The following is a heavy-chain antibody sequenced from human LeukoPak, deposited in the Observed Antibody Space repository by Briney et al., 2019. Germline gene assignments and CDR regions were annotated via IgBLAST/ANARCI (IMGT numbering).Heavy chain of an antibody. V-gene: IGHV5-51*01. J-gene: IGHJ4*02. CDR1: GYRFTNYW. CDR2: IYPGDSDT. D-gene: IGHD6-13*01. Sequence: GESLKISCKGSGYRFTNYWIVWVRQMPGKGLEWMGIIYPGDSDTRYSPSFQGQVTISADKSISTAYLQWSSLKASDTAMYYCARWYSSSLYYFDYWGQGTLVTVSS. CDR3: ARWYSSSLYYFDY.